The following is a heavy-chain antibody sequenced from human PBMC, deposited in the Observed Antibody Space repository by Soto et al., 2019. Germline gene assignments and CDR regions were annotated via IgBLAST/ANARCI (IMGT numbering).Heavy chain of an antibody. J-gene: IGHJ6*03. CDR3: ARQLGDYYYYYYMDV. D-gene: IGHD3-16*01. CDR2: IYYSGST. V-gene: IGHV4-39*01. CDR1: GGSISSSSYY. Sequence: SETLSLTCTVSGGSISSSSYYWGWIRQPPGKGLEWIGSIYYSGSTYYSPSLKSRVTISVDTSKNQFSLKLSSVTAADTAVYYCARQLGDYYYYYYMDVWGKGTTVTVSS.